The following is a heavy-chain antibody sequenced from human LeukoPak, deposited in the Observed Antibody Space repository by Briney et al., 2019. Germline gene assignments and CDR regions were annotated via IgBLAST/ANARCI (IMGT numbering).Heavy chain of an antibody. J-gene: IGHJ4*02. Sequence: SSVKVSCKASGYTITGYYMHWVRQAPGQGLEWMGWINPNSGGTNYAQKFQGRVTMTRDTSISTAYMELSRLRSDDTAVYYCARVVSGSYLDYWGQGTLVTVSS. V-gene: IGHV1-2*02. D-gene: IGHD1-26*01. CDR1: GYTITGYY. CDR2: INPNSGGT. CDR3: ARVVSGSYLDY.